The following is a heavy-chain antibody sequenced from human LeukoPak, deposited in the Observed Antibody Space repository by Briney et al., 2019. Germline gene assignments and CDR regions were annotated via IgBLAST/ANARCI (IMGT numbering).Heavy chain of an antibody. V-gene: IGHV4-34*01. CDR1: GGSFSDNY. Sequence: KPSETLSLTCAVYGGSFSDNYWSWVRQPPGKGLEWIGEINHSGGTNYNPSLKSRVTISVDTSKNQFSLQLNSVTPEDTAVYYCARDGSGGYYWYFDLWGRGTLVTVSS. J-gene: IGHJ2*01. D-gene: IGHD3-22*01. CDR2: INHSGGT. CDR3: ARDGSGGYYWYFDL.